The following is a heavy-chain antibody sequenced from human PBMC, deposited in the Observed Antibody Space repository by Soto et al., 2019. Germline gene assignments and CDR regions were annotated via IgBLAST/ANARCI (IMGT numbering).Heavy chain of an antibody. D-gene: IGHD3-9*01. Sequence: ASVKVSCKVSGYTLTELSMHWVRQAPGKGLEWMGGFDPEDGETIYAQKFQGRVTMTEDTSTDTAYMELSSLRSEDTAVYYCATAVEYYDILTGYPPYDYWGQGTLVTVSS. CDR1: GYTLTELS. J-gene: IGHJ4*02. CDR2: FDPEDGET. CDR3: ATAVEYYDILTGYPPYDY. V-gene: IGHV1-24*01.